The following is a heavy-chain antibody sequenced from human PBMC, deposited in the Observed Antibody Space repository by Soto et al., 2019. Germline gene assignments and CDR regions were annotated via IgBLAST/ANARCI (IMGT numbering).Heavy chain of an antibody. CDR2: IYYSGST. D-gene: IGHD3-3*01. V-gene: IGHV4-59*01. CDR3: ARDSTYYDFWRGVRPAYYYYGMDG. CDR1: GGSISSYY. Sequence: SETLSLTCTVSGGSISSYYWSWIRQPPWKGLEWIGYIYYSGSTNYNPSLKSRVTISVDTSKNQFSLKLSSVTAADTAVYYCARDSTYYDFWRGVRPAYYYYGMDGWGQGTKVTVSS. J-gene: IGHJ6*02.